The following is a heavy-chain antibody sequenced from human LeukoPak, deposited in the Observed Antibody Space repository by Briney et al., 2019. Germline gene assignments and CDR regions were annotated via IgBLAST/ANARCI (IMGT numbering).Heavy chain of an antibody. CDR1: GFTFSTFA. CDR2: IFPSGGEI. CDR3: AKDMRITMILMVKAPTEFDY. D-gene: IGHD3-22*01. V-gene: IGHV3-23*01. Sequence: GGSLRLSCAASGFTFSTFAMIWVRQPPGKGLEWVSSIFPSGGEIHYADSVKGRFTISRDNSKNTLYLQMNSLRAEDTAVYYCAKDMRITMILMVKAPTEFDYWGQGTLVTVSS. J-gene: IGHJ4*02.